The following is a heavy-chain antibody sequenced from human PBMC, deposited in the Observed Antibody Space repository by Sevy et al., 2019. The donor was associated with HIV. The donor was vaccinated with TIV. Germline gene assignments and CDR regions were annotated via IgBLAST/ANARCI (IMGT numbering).Heavy chain of an antibody. Sequence: GGSLRLSCAASGFTFSSYAMHWVRQAPGKGLEWVAVISYDGSNKYYADSVKGRFTISRDNSKNTLYLQMNSLRAEDTAVYCCARDHITMVRGVSYYFDYWGQGTLVTVSS. D-gene: IGHD3-10*01. V-gene: IGHV3-30-3*01. CDR2: ISYDGSNK. CDR3: ARDHITMVRGVSYYFDY. J-gene: IGHJ4*02. CDR1: GFTFSSYA.